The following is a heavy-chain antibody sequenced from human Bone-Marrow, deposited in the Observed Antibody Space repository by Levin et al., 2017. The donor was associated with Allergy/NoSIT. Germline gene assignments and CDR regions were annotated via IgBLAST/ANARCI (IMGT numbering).Heavy chain of an antibody. CDR2: IKEDGSEK. J-gene: IGHJ5*02. CDR1: GFTFSNSW. V-gene: IGHV3-7*01. Sequence: GESLKISCAASGFTFSNSWMSWVRQSPGKGLEWVANIKEDGSEKYYVDSVKGRFTISRDNAKNSLYVQMNSLRAEDTAVYYCARDQFRRATIGARWFDPWGQGALVIVSS. D-gene: IGHD5-24*01. CDR3: ARDQFRRATIGARWFDP.